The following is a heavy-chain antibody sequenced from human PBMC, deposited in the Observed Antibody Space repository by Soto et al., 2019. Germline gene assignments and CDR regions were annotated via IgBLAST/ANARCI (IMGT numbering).Heavy chain of an antibody. CDR1: GGTFSSYA. V-gene: IGHV1-69*13. J-gene: IGHJ6*02. Sequence: GASVKVSCKASGGTFSSYAISWVRQAPGQGLEWMGGIIPIFGTANYAQKFQGRVTITADESTSTAYMELSSLRSEDTAVYYCALSHLSPYYYYGMDVWGQGTTVTVSS. CDR2: IIPIFGTA. CDR3: ALSHLSPYYYYGMDV.